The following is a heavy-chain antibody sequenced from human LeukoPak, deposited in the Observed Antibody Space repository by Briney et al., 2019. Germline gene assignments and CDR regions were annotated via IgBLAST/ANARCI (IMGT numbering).Heavy chain of an antibody. V-gene: IGHV3-53*01. J-gene: IGHJ3*02. CDR2: IYSGDST. CDR1: GFTVSSNC. CDR3: ARGGSSDVFDI. Sequence: GGSLRLSCAASGFTVSSNCMSWVRQAPGKGLEWVSVIYSGDSTDYADSVKGRFTISRDNPKNTLYLQMNSLRAEDTAVYYCARGGSSDVFDIWGQGTLVTVSS.